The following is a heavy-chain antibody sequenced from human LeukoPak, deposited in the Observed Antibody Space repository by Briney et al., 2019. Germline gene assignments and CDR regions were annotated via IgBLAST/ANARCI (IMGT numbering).Heavy chain of an antibody. CDR3: AKDISTVEMATMAEY. D-gene: IGHD5-24*01. CDR2: ISGSGGST. CDR1: GFTFSSYA. Sequence: GGSLRLSCAASGFTFSSYAMSWVRQAPGKGLEWVSAISGSGGSTYYADSVKGRFTISRDNSKNTLYLQMNSLRAEDTAVCYCAKDISTVEMATMAEYWGQGTLVTVSS. J-gene: IGHJ4*02. V-gene: IGHV3-23*01.